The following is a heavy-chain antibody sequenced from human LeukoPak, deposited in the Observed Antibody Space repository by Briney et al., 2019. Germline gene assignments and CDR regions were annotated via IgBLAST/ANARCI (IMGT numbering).Heavy chain of an antibody. CDR1: GFTFRSYA. V-gene: IGHV3-74*01. D-gene: IGHD3-9*01. CDR3: ARDRETYYDILTGYYTLGDAFDI. Sequence: GGSLRLSCAASGFTFRSYAMSWVRHPPGKGLVWVSRINRDGSSTSYADSVKGRFTISRDNAKNTLYLQMNRLRAEDTAVYYCARDRETYYDILTGYYTLGDAFDIWGQGTMVTVSS. CDR2: INRDGSST. J-gene: IGHJ3*02.